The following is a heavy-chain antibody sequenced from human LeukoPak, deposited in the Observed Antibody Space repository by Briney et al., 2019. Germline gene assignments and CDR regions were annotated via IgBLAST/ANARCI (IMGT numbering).Heavy chain of an antibody. Sequence: PSETLSLTCTVSGGCITSSSYYWAWIRQPPGKGLEWIASIYYTGSTYYNSSLKSRLSISVDRSKNQLSLKLRSVTAADTAVYYCARPLSTSSYGMDVWGQGTTVTVSS. V-gene: IGHV4-39*01. J-gene: IGHJ6*02. CDR1: GGCITSSSYY. CDR2: IYYTGST. D-gene: IGHD6-13*01. CDR3: ARPLSTSSYGMDV.